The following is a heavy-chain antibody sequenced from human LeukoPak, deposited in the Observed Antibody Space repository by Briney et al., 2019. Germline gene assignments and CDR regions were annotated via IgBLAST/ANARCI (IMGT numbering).Heavy chain of an antibody. CDR2: IYYSGST. Sequence: SETLSLTCTVSGGSISSYYWSWIRQPPGKGLEWIGYIYYSGSTNYNPSLKSRVTISVDTSKNQFSLKLSSVTAADTAVYYCARDGNKLELDYWGQGTLVTVSS. V-gene: IGHV4-59*01. CDR3: ARDGNKLELDY. D-gene: IGHD1-1*01. CDR1: GGSISSYY. J-gene: IGHJ4*02.